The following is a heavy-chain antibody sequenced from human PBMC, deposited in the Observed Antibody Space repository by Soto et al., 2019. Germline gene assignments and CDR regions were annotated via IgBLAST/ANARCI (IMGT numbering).Heavy chain of an antibody. CDR3: ANSVYNGNDGFFDY. D-gene: IGHD1-1*01. J-gene: IGHJ4*02. V-gene: IGHV3-48*01. CDR1: GFTFSTYS. CDR2: ISSSSSTI. Sequence: GGALRLSCAASGFTFSTYSMNWVRQAPGKGLEWVSYISSSSSTIYFADSVRGRFTISRDNSKNTLYLQMNSLRAEDTVVYYCANSVYNGNDGFFDYWGQGTLVTVSS.